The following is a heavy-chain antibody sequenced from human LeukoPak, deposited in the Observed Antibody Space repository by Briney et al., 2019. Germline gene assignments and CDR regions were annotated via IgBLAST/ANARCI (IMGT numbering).Heavy chain of an antibody. D-gene: IGHD3-3*01. CDR3: AKEPPYHDFWSGSFDY. Sequence: PGGSLTLSCAASGFTLSSYWMHWVRQAPGKGLVWVSRINSDGSSTSYADSVKGRFTISRDNAKNTLYLQMNGLRAEDTAVYYCAKEPPYHDFWSGSFDYWGQGTLVTVSS. CDR1: GFTLSSYW. CDR2: INSDGSST. V-gene: IGHV3-74*01. J-gene: IGHJ4*02.